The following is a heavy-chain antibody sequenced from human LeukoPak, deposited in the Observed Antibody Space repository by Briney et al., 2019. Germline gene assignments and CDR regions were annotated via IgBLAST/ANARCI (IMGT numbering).Heavy chain of an antibody. J-gene: IGHJ5*02. Sequence: ASVKVSCKASGDTFTGYYMPWVRQAPGRGLEWMGWSNPNSGGTNYAQKFQGRVTMTRDTSIRTAYMELSRLRSDDTAVYYCARGPPQYYYDSSGSNWFDPWGQGTLVTVSS. D-gene: IGHD3-22*01. CDR1: GDTFTGYY. CDR2: SNPNSGGT. CDR3: ARGPPQYYYDSSGSNWFDP. V-gene: IGHV1-2*02.